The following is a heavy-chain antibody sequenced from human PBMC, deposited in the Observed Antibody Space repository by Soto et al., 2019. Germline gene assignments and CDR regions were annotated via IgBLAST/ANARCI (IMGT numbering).Heavy chain of an antibody. Sequence: PGESLKISCQGSGYSFTTYWISWVRQMPGKGLEWMGRIDPSDSYTNYSPSFQGHVTISADKSISTAYLQWSSLKASDTAMYYCARLGIAAAGNPGPWGQGTLVTVSS. CDR1: GYSFTTYW. D-gene: IGHD6-13*01. V-gene: IGHV5-10-1*01. CDR2: IDPSDSYT. J-gene: IGHJ5*02. CDR3: ARLGIAAAGNPGP.